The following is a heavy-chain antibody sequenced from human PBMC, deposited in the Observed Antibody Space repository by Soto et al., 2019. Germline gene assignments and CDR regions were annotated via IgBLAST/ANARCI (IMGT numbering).Heavy chain of an antibody. V-gene: IGHV3-7*01. CDR3: ARKGRIMGAFDM. J-gene: IGHJ3*02. Sequence: EVQLVESGGALVQPGGSLRLSCAVSGFPFSAYWMCWARQAPGKGLEWVANIKPDGTEGFYVDSVKGRFIISRDNAKNSLYLKRNRLTSDETAVYYWARKGRIMGAFDMWGQGTKVTVSS. CDR1: GFPFSAYW. CDR2: IKPDGTEG. D-gene: IGHD2-8*01.